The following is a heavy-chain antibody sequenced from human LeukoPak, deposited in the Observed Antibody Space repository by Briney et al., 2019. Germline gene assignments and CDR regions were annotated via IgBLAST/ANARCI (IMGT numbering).Heavy chain of an antibody. CDR3: ARALSTYYYDSIGYYFDY. CDR2: IYYSGST. V-gene: IGHV4-59*01. D-gene: IGHD3-22*01. CDR1: GGSISSYY. Sequence: SETLSLTCTVSGGSISSYYWSWTRQPPGKGLEWIGYIYYSGSTDYNPSPKSRVTISVDTSKNQFSLKLSSVTAADTAVYYCARALSTYYYDSIGYYFDYWGQGTLVTVSS. J-gene: IGHJ4*02.